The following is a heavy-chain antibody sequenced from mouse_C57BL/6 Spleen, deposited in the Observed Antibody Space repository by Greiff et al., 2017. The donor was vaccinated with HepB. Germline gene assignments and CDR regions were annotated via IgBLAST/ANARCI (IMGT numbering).Heavy chain of an antibody. J-gene: IGHJ3*01. CDR1: GYTFTDYY. CDR3: ARDYYGSSDAWFAY. V-gene: IGHV1-26*01. CDR2: INPNNGGT. Sequence: EVQLQQSGPELVKPGASVKISCKASGYTFTDYYMNWVKQSHGKSLEWIGDINPNNGGTSYNQKFKGKATLTVDKSSSTAYMELRSLTSEDSAVDYCARDYYGSSDAWFAYWGQGTLVTVSA. D-gene: IGHD1-1*01.